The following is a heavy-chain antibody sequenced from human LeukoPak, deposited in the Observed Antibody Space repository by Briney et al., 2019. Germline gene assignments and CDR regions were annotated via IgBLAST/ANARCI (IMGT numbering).Heavy chain of an antibody. Sequence: SETLSLTCTVSGGSISSYYWSWIRQPPGKGLEWIGYIYYSGSTNYNPSLKSRVTISVDTSKNQFSLKLSSVTAADTAVYYCAGVRDGYNIVDYWGQGTLVTVSS. J-gene: IGHJ4*02. D-gene: IGHD5-24*01. CDR1: GGSISSYY. CDR3: AGVRDGYNIVDY. CDR2: IYYSGST. V-gene: IGHV4-59*01.